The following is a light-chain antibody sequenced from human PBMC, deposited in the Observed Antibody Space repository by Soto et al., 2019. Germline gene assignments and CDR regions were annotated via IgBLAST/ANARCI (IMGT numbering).Light chain of an antibody. V-gene: IGKV1-5*01. J-gene: IGKJ1*01. CDR1: QSIRYY. CDR2: GAS. CDR3: QHHNSYSQT. Sequence: DIQLTQSPPTLSASVGDRVTITCRASQSIRYYLAWYQQMPGKAPKLLIYGASSLQSGVPSRFSGSGSGTEITLTISSLQPDDFATYFCQHHNSYSQTFGQGTKWIS.